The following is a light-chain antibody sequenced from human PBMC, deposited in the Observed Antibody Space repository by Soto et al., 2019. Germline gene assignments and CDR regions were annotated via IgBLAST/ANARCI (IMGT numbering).Light chain of an antibody. V-gene: IGLV2-14*01. CDR1: SSDVGGYNY. CDR3: SSYTSSSTLIL. J-gene: IGLJ2*01. Sequence: QSVLTQPASVSGSPGQSITISCTGTSSDVGGYNYVSWYQQHPGKAPKLMIYEVTDRPSGVSNRFSGSKSGNTASLTISGLQAEDEADYYFSSYTSSSTLILFGAGTKLTVL. CDR2: EVT.